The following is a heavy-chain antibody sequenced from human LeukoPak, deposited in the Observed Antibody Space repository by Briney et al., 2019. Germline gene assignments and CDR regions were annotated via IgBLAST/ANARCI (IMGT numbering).Heavy chain of an antibody. V-gene: IGHV1-18*01. CDR1: GYTFTKYG. J-gene: IGHJ2*01. Sequence: ASVKVSCKASGYTFTKYGLTWVRQAPGQGLEWMGWISTDKADTYYAQNYQGRVTMTIDTSTSTAYMELRSLRSDDTAVYYRVRDCASDCSIKGHYYFDLWGRGTLVTVSS. CDR3: VRDCASDCSIKGHYYFDL. D-gene: IGHD2-21*02. CDR2: ISTDKADT.